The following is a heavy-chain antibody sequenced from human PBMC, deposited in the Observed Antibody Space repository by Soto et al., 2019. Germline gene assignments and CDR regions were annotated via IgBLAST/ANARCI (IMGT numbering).Heavy chain of an antibody. D-gene: IGHD1-1*01. CDR3: AQTHWKPDYFEGFDF. J-gene: IGHJ4*02. V-gene: IGHV1-18*04. CDR2: ISAYNGDT. CDR1: GYTFTSHG. Sequence: ASVKVSCKTTGYTFTSHGISWVRWAAGRGLEWMGWISAYNGDTKYAQRVQDRVSMTTDTSTATAYIELRSLRFDDTAIYFCAQTHWKPDYFEGFDFWGQGTPVTVYS.